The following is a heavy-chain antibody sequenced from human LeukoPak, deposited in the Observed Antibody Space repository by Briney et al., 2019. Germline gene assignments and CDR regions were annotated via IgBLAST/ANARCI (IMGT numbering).Heavy chain of an antibody. CDR1: GGTFSSYA. Sequence: GASVNVSCKASGGTFSSYAISWVRQAPGQGLEWMGGIIPIFGTANYAQKFQGRVTITTDESTSTAYMELSSLRSEDTAVYYCAREGYSSSSIDYWGQGTLVTVSS. J-gene: IGHJ4*02. CDR3: AREGYSSSSIDY. CDR2: IIPIFGTA. V-gene: IGHV1-69*05. D-gene: IGHD6-6*01.